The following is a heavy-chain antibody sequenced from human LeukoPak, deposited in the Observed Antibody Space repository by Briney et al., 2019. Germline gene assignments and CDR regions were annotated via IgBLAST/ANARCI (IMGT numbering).Heavy chain of an antibody. CDR2: IYYSGST. Sequence: KPSETLSLTCTVSGGSISSYYWSWIRQPPGKGLEWVGYIYYSGSTNYNPSLKSRVTISLDTSKNQFPLKLSSVTAADTAVYYCAGHPNFLNWFDPWGQGTLVTVSS. CDR1: GGSISSYY. V-gene: IGHV4-59*01. CDR3: AGHPNFLNWFDP. J-gene: IGHJ5*02. D-gene: IGHD1-7*01.